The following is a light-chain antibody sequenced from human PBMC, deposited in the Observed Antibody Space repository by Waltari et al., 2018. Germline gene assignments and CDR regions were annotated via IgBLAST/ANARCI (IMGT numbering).Light chain of an antibody. V-gene: IGKV4-1*01. CDR2: WAS. CDR3: HQYYSLFT. CDR1: QSLFYSSNSMNY. J-gene: IGKJ3*01. Sequence: DIVMTQSPDSLAVSVGERATINCKSSQSLFYSSNSMNYLAWYQQKPGQSPKRLIYWASTRESGVPDRFSGSGSGTDFTLTISTLQAEDVAVYYCHQYYSLFTFGPGTKVDIK.